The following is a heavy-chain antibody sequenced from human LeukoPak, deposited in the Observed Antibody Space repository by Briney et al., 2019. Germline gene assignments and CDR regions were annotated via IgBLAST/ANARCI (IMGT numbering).Heavy chain of an antibody. D-gene: IGHD6-19*01. CDR3: ARKSRSSGWYNWFDP. CDR1: GGSFSGYY. V-gene: IGHV4-34*01. Sequence: NSSETLSLTCAVYGGSFSGYYWSWIRQPPGKGLEWIGEINHSGSTNYNPSLKSRVTISVDTSKNQFSLKLSSVTAADTAVYYCARKSRSSGWYNWFDPWGQGTLVTVSS. J-gene: IGHJ5*02. CDR2: INHSGST.